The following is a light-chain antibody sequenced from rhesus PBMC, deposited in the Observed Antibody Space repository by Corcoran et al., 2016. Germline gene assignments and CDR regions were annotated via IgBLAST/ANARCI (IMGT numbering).Light chain of an antibody. CDR1: QTISSY. J-gene: IGKJ1*01. CDR2: AAS. CDR3: QQHNSHPPT. Sequence: DIQMTQSPSSLSASVGDRVTITCRASQTISSYLAWYQQKPGKVPKVLIYAASNLESGVPSRFSGSGSGTEFTLTISSLQPEEFASYYCQQHNSHPPTFGQGTKGEIK. V-gene: IGKV1S5*01.